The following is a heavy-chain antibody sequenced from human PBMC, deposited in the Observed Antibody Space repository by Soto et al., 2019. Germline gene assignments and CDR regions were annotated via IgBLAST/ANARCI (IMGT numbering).Heavy chain of an antibody. D-gene: IGHD2-8*02. CDR2: IDPSDSYT. J-gene: IGHJ6*02. Sequence: PGGSLKISCKGSGYSFTSYWISWVRPMPGKGLEWMGRIDPSDSYTTYSLSFQGHVTISADKSISTAYLQWSSLKASDTAMYYCARHQGSPRFWCMDVWGQGTTVTVSS. V-gene: IGHV5-10-1*01. CDR3: ARHQGSPRFWCMDV. CDR1: GYSFTSYW.